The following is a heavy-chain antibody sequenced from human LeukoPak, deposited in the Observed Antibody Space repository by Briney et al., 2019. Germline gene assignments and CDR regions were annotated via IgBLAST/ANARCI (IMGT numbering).Heavy chain of an antibody. J-gene: IGHJ4*02. D-gene: IGHD3-22*01. CDR2: INPNSGGT. V-gene: IGHV1-2*02. Sequence: ASVKVSCKASGYTFTGYYMHWVRQAPGQGLEWMGWINPNSGGTNYAQKFQGRVTLTRDTSISTAYMELSRLRSDDTAVYYCARPTLYYYDSSGYYYSPFDYWGQGTLVTVSS. CDR1: GYTFTGYY. CDR3: ARPTLYYYDSSGYYYSPFDY.